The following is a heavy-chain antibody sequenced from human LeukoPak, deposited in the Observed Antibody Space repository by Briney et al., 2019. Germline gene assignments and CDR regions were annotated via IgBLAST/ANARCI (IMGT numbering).Heavy chain of an antibody. D-gene: IGHD5-24*01. Sequence: GESLKISCKGSGYSFTSYWIGWVRQMPGKGLEWMGIIYPGDSDTRYSPSFHGQVTISVDKSINTAYLQWSSLRASDTAMYYCARGGNGYSYFYGLDVWGQGTTVTVSS. CDR3: ARGGNGYSYFYGLDV. J-gene: IGHJ6*02. CDR2: IYPGDSDT. V-gene: IGHV5-51*01. CDR1: GYSFTSYW.